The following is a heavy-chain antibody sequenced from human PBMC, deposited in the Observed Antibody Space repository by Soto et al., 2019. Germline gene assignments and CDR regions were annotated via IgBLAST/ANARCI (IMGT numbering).Heavy chain of an antibody. J-gene: IGHJ4*02. D-gene: IGHD3-16*02. CDR2: INHSGST. CDR1: GGSFSGYS. CDR3: ARGELGELSSVLNFDY. Sequence: SETLSLTCAVYGGSFSGYSWSWIRQPPGKGLEWIGEINHSGSTNYNPSLKSRVTVSVDTSKNQFSLKLSSVTAADTAVYYCARGELGELSSVLNFDYWGQGTLVTVSS. V-gene: IGHV4-34*01.